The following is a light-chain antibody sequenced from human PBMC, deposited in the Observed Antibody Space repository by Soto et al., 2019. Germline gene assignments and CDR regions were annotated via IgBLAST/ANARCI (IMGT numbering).Light chain of an antibody. J-gene: IGKJ5*01. CDR2: GAS. Sequence: EIVMTQSPATLSVSPVERATLSCRASQSVSSNLAWYQQKPGQAPRLLIYGASTRATGIPARFSGSGSATDFTLTISSLEPEDFAVYYCQHRSSWPITFGQGTRLEIK. V-gene: IGKV3-11*01. CDR1: QSVSSN. CDR3: QHRSSWPIT.